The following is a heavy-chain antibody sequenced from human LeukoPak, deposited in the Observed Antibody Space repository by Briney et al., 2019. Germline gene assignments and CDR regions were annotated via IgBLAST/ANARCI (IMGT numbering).Heavy chain of an antibody. Sequence: SETLSLTCTVSGGSISSYYWSWIRQPAGKGLEWIGRIYTSGSTNYNPSLKSRVTMSVDTSKNQFSLKLSSVTAADTAVYYCARWYCSSTSCYNNWFDPWGQGTLVTVSS. D-gene: IGHD2-2*01. V-gene: IGHV4-4*07. CDR3: ARWYCSSTSCYNNWFDP. CDR2: IYTSGST. CDR1: GGSISSYY. J-gene: IGHJ5*02.